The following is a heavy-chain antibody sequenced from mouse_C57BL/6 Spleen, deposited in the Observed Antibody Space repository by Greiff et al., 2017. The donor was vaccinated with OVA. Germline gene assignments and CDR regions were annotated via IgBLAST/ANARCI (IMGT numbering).Heavy chain of an antibody. CDR2: ISSGSSTI. J-gene: IGHJ1*03. CDR1: GFTFSDYG. V-gene: IGHV5-17*01. Sequence: EVNLVESGGGLVKPGGSLKLSCAASGFTFSDYGMHWVRQAPEKGLEWVAYISSGSSTIYYADTVKGRFTISRDNAKNTLFLQMTSLRSEDTAMYYCARLYPRYWYFDVWGTGTTVTVSS. CDR3: ARLYPRYWYFDV.